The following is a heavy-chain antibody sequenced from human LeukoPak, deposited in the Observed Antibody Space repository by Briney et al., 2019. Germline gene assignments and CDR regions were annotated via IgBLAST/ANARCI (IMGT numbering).Heavy chain of an antibody. CDR3: ARMYDSSGYPFDY. CDR1: GFTFSSYS. J-gene: IGHJ4*02. V-gene: IGHV3-21*01. D-gene: IGHD3-22*01. Sequence: GGSLRLSCAASGFTFSSYSMNWVRQAPGKGLEWVSSISSSSSYIYYADPVKGRFTISRDNAKNSLYLQMNSLRAEDTAVYYCARMYDSSGYPFDYWGQGTLVTVSS. CDR2: ISSSSSYI.